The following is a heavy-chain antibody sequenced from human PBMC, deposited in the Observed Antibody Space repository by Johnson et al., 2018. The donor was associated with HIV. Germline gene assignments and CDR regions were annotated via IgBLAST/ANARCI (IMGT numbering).Heavy chain of an antibody. CDR2: IKKDGSEK. CDR3: ARYEGNYVAFDI. D-gene: IGHD1-7*01. Sequence: VHLVESGGGLVQPGGSLRLSCEVSGFTFTFYWMSWVRQSPGKGLELVANIKKDGSEKYYVDSVKGRFTISGDNAKNSLYLQMNSLRAEDTAVYYCARYEGNYVAFDIWGQGTMVTVSS. J-gene: IGHJ3*02. V-gene: IGHV3-7*05. CDR1: GFTFTFYW.